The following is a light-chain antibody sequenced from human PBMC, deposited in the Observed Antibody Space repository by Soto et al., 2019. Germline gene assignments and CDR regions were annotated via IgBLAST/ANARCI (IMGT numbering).Light chain of an antibody. Sequence: QSVLTQPPSVSGAPGQRVTISCTVTTSNIGAPHAVHWYQQVPGTAPKLLVYDNNNRPSGVPDRFTCSKSGTSASLAITGLQAEDEADYFCLSFDNSLSRSVFGGGTKLTVL. CDR3: LSFDNSLSRSV. V-gene: IGLV1-40*01. J-gene: IGLJ2*01. CDR1: TSNIGAPHA. CDR2: DNN.